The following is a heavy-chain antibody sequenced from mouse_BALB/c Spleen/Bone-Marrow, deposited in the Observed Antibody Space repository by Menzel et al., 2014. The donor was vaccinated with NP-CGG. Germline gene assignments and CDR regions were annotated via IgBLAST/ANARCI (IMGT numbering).Heavy chain of an antibody. CDR3: ARKDYFGYAAMDY. Sequence: EVMLVESGGGLVQPGGSRKLSCAASGFTFSSFGMHWVRQAPEKGLEWVAYISGGSSIIYYADTVKGRFTISRDNPKNTLFLQMTSLRSEDTAIYYCARKDYFGYAAMDYWGQGTSVTASS. J-gene: IGHJ4*01. D-gene: IGHD1-2*01. V-gene: IGHV5-17*02. CDR1: GFTFSSFG. CDR2: ISGGSSII.